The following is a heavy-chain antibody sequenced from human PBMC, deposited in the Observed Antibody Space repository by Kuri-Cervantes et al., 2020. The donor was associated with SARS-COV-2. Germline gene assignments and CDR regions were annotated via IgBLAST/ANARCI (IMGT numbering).Heavy chain of an antibody. D-gene: IGHD2/OR15-2a*01. Sequence: SCAVYGASFSGYYWSWIRQPPGKGLEWIGEINHSGSTNYNPSLKSRVTISVDTSKNQFSLKLSSVTAADTAVYYCARAVKRFDYWGQGTLVTVSS. CDR2: INHSGST. CDR3: ARAVKRFDY. J-gene: IGHJ4*02. V-gene: IGHV4-34*01. CDR1: GASFSGYY.